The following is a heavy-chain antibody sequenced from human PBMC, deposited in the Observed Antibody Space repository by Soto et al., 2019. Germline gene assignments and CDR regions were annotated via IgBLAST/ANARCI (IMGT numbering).Heavy chain of an antibody. V-gene: IGHV4-4*02. CDR3: ARNSATCQGD. J-gene: IGHJ4*01. D-gene: IGHD3-10*01. CDR1: GDSITRNNNW. Sequence: QVQLHESGPGLVKPSGTLSLTCDVSGDSITRNNNWWSWVRQPPGKGLEWIGEIAHSGYNNYNPSFKSRVTISLDKSENQLSLNLKSVTAADTAVYFCARNSATCQGDWGQGTLVTVSS. CDR2: IAHSGYN.